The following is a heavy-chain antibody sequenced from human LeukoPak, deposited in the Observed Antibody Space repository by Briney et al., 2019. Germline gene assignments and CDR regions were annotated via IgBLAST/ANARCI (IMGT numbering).Heavy chain of an antibody. CDR1: GFTFSNYW. J-gene: IGHJ4*02. CDR3: ASGRQLGY. CDR2: IKQDGSEK. Sequence: PGGSPRLSCAASGFTFSNYWMSWVRQAPGKGLEWVANIKQDGSEKYYVASVKGRFTISRDNDKNSLYLQMNSLRAEDAAVYYCASGRQLGYWGQGTLVTVSS. D-gene: IGHD6-13*01. V-gene: IGHV3-7*01.